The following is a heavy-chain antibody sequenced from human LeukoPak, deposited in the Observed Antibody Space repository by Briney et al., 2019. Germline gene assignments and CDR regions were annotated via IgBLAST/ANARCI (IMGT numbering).Heavy chain of an antibody. CDR1: GFTFSNAW. Sequence: GGSLRLSCAASGFTFSNAWMSWVRQAPGKGLEGVSVIYSGGSTYYADSVKGRFTISRDNSKNTLYLQMNSLRAEDTAVYYCAKDQVWIVVGSFDYWGQGTLVTVSS. D-gene: IGHD3-22*01. V-gene: IGHV3-53*01. CDR3: AKDQVWIVVGSFDY. J-gene: IGHJ4*02. CDR2: IYSGGST.